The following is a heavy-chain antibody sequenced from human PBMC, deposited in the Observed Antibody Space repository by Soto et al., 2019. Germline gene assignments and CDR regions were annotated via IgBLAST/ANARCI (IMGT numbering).Heavy chain of an antibody. D-gene: IGHD3-3*01. CDR2: ISAYNGNT. CDR3: AREGYDFWSGYYGSYYYYGMDV. Sequence: GASVKVSCKASGYTFTSYGISWVRQAPGQGLEWMGWISAYNGNTNYAQKLQGRVTMTTDTSTSTAYMELRSLRSDDTAVYYCAREGYDFWSGYYGSYYYYGMDVWGQGTTVTVSS. J-gene: IGHJ6*02. CDR1: GYTFTSYG. V-gene: IGHV1-18*01.